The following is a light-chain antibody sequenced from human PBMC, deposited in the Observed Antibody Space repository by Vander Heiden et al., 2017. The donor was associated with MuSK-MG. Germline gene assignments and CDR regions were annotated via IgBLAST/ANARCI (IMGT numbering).Light chain of an antibody. CDR3: QQSYSAPRT. J-gene: IGKJ3*01. Sequence: DIQLSQSPTYLSASVGDRVTITSRASPRIAGYLNWYQQKPGRAPRLLVYAATYLQSGVPSRFSGSGTETDFTLTISSLQPEDFATYYCQQSYSAPRTFGPGTRVDVK. CDR2: AAT. V-gene: IGKV1-39*01. CDR1: PRIAGY.